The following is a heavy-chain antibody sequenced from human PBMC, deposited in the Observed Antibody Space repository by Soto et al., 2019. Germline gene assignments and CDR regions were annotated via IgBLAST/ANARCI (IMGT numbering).Heavy chain of an antibody. CDR2: IYSGGST. J-gene: IGHJ4*02. D-gene: IGHD6-19*01. CDR3: ARYSSGWGNTYFDY. CDR1: GFTVSSNY. V-gene: IGHV3-66*01. Sequence: EVQLVESGGGLVQHGGSLRLSCAASGFTVSSNYMSWVRQAPGKGLEWVSVIYSGGSTYYADSVKGRFTISRDNSKNTLYLQMNSLRAEDTAVYYCARYSSGWGNTYFDYWGQGTLVTVSS.